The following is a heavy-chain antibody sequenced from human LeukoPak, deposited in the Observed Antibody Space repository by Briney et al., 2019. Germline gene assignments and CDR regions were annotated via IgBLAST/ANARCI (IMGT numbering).Heavy chain of an antibody. CDR3: VKGQPYYASGSYKPH. CDR2: FTNTAVTT. Sequence: SPFTNTAVTTYYADSVKGRFTIPRDNSKNNVYLQMNSLTVEDTAVYYCVKGQPYYASGSYKPHWGQGTLVTVSS. J-gene: IGHJ4*02. V-gene: IGHV3-23*01. D-gene: IGHD3-10*01.